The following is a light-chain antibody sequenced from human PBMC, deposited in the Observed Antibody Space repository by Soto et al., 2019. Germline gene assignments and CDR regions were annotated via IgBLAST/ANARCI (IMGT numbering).Light chain of an antibody. V-gene: IGLV2-14*01. CDR1: SSDVGAYNY. CDR2: EVS. Sequence: QSVLTQPASVSGSPGQSITISCTGTSSDVGAYNYVSWYQQHPAKAPKLIIYEVSNRPSGVSNRFSGSKSGNTASLTISGLQAEDEAHYYCSSYTSSSTLVFGGGTKVTVL. J-gene: IGLJ2*01. CDR3: SSYTSSSTLV.